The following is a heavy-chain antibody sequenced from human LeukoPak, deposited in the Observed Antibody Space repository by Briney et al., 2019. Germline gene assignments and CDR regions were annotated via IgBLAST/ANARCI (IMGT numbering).Heavy chain of an antibody. CDR1: GASISGYY. V-gene: IGHV4-59*12. J-gene: IGHJ6*02. CDR3: ARGFYGDYCMDV. CDR2: MYYSGST. D-gene: IGHD4-17*01. Sequence: SETLSLTCTVSGASISGYYWNWIRQPPGKGLEWIGYMYYSGSTNYNPSLKSRVTISVDTSKNQFSLKLSSVTAADTAVYYCARGFYGDYCMDVWGQGTTVTVSS.